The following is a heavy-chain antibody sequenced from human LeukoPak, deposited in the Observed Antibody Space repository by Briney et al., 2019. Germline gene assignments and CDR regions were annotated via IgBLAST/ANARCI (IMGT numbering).Heavy chain of an antibody. V-gene: IGHV3-30*18. CDR2: ISYDGSNK. Sequence: AGGSLRLPCAASGFTFSSYGMHWVRQAPGKGLEWVAVISYDGSNKYYADSVKGRFTISRDNSKNTLYLQMNSLRAEDTAVYYCAKDDGVEGIVVVDYYYGMDVWGQGTTVTVSS. D-gene: IGHD2-2*01. CDR1: GFTFSSYG. J-gene: IGHJ6*02. CDR3: AKDDGVEGIVVVDYYYGMDV.